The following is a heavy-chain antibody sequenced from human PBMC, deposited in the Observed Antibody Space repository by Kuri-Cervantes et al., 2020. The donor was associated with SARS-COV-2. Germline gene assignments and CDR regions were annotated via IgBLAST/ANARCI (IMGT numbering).Heavy chain of an antibody. J-gene: IGHJ4*02. Sequence: GESLKISCAASGFTFSRVWMNWVRQAPGKGLEWVGRIKSKTAAGTTDYAAPVTGRFTISRDDSKNTLFLQMSSLKTEDTALYYCTTDIGAAHDYWGQGTLVTVSS. CDR2: IKSKTAAGTT. CDR3: TTDIGAAHDY. V-gene: IGHV3-15*01. D-gene: IGHD1-26*01. CDR1: GFTFSRVW.